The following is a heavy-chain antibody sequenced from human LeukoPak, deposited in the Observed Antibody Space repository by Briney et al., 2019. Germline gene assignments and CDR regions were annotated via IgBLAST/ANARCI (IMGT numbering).Heavy chain of an antibody. D-gene: IGHD6-19*01. CDR2: IKQDGSEK. CDR3: ARGAYSSGWAYFDH. CDR1: GFTFSSYW. V-gene: IGHV3-7*01. Sequence: HPGGSLRLSCAASGFTFSSYWMSWVRQAPGKGLEWVANIKQDGSEKHYVDSVKGRFTISRDNAKNSLYLHMDSLRAEDTAVYYCARGAYSSGWAYFDHWGQGTLVTVSS. J-gene: IGHJ4*02.